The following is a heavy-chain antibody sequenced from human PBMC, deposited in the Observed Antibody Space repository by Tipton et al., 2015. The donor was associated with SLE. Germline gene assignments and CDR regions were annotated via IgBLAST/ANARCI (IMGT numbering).Heavy chain of an antibody. J-gene: IGHJ6*03. V-gene: IGHV4-59*12. CDR3: ARESYTSDYYYYMDV. Sequence: TLSLTCNISGGSISSSYWSWIRQPPGKGLEWIGYIYYSGNTYYNPSLKSRLIISVDPAKNQFSLKLTSVTAPDTAVYYCARESYTSDYYYYMDVWGQGALVTVSS. CDR1: GGSISSSY. CDR2: IYYSGNT. D-gene: IGHD1-26*01.